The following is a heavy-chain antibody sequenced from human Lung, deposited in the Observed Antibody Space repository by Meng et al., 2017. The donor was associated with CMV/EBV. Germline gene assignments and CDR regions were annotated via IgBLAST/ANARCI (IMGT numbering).Heavy chain of an antibody. Sequence: YYWSWIRQPPGKGLEWIGEINHSGSTNYNPSLKSRVTISVDTSKNQFSLKLSSVTAADTAVYYCARGWAMRHCSSTSCYKGQWYFDLWGRGTLVTVSS. CDR1: YY. J-gene: IGHJ2*01. D-gene: IGHD2-2*02. CDR2: INHSGST. CDR3: ARGWAMRHCSSTSCYKGQWYFDL. V-gene: IGHV4-34*01.